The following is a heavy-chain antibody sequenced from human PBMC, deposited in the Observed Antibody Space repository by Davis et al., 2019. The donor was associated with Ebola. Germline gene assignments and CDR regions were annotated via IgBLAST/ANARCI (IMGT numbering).Heavy chain of an antibody. V-gene: IGHV4-4*02. CDR2: IYHSGST. Sequence: SETLSLTCAVSGGSISSSNWWSWVRQPPGKGLEWIGEIYHSGSTNYNPSLKSRVTISVDTSKNQFSLKLSSVTAADTAVYYCARGGGIAARPRDYWGQGTLVTVSS. D-gene: IGHD6-6*01. CDR3: ARGGGIAARPRDY. CDR1: GGSISSSNW. J-gene: IGHJ4*02.